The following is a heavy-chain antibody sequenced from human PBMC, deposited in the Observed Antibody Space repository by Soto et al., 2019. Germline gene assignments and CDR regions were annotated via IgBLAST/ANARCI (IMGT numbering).Heavy chain of an antibody. CDR2: IYYSGST. D-gene: IGHD3-9*01. V-gene: IGHV4-39*01. J-gene: IGHJ1*01. Sequence: QLQLQESGPGLVKPSETLSLTCTVSGGSISSSSYYWGWIRQPPGKGLEWIGSIYYSGSTYYNPSLKSRVTISVDTSKNQFSLKLSSVTAADTAVYYCASDDPILGAVGHWGQGTLVTVSS. CDR1: GGSISSSSYY. CDR3: ASDDPILGAVGH.